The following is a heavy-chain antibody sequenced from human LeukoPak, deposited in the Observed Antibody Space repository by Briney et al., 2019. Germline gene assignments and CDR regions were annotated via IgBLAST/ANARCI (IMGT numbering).Heavy chain of an antibody. CDR2: IIPIFGTA. V-gene: IGHV1-69*05. J-gene: IGHJ3*02. D-gene: IGHD3-22*01. CDR3: ARDCGNYYDSIRYYRHDAFDI. Sequence: SVKVSCKASGGTFSSYAISWVRQAPGQGLEWMGGIIPIFGTANYAQKFQGRVTITTDESTSTAYMELSSLRSEDTAVYYCARDCGNYYDSIRYYRHDAFDIWGQGTMVTVSS. CDR1: GGTFSSYA.